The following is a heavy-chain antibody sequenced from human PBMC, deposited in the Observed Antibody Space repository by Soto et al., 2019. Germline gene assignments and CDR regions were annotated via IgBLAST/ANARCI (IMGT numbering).Heavy chain of an antibody. Sequence: GGSLRLSCAACGFTFSSYWISWVRQAPWKGLEWVANIKQDGIEKYYVDSVKGRFTISRDNAKNSLYLQMNSLRAEDTAVYYCARDRESYCSSTSCYSLFYWGQGTLVAVSS. CDR3: ARDRESYCSSTSCYSLFY. D-gene: IGHD2-2*01. CDR1: GFTFSSYW. CDR2: IKQDGIEK. J-gene: IGHJ4*02. V-gene: IGHV3-7*03.